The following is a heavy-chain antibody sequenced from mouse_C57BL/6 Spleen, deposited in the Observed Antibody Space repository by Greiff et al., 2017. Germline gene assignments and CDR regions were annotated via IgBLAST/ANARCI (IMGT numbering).Heavy chain of an antibody. D-gene: IGHD2-10*01. J-gene: IGHJ3*01. V-gene: IGHV2-9*01. CDR2: IWGGGST. CDR3: ATLLKDSGAY. CDR1: GFSFTSYG. Sequence: VKLQESGPGLVAPSQSLSITCTVSGFSFTSYGVDWVRQPPGKGLEWLGVIWGGGSTNYNSALMSRLSISKDNSKSQVFLKMNSLQTDDTAMYYCATLLKDSGAYWGQGTLVTVSA.